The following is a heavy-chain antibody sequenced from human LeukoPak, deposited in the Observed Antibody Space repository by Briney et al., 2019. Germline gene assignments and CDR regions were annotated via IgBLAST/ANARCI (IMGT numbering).Heavy chain of an antibody. Sequence: GGSLRLSCAASGSTVSSNYMSWVRQAPGKGLEWVSVIYSGGSTYYADSVRGRFTISRDNSKNTLYLQMNSLGAEDTAVYYCARSFGESYFDYWGQGILVTVSS. J-gene: IGHJ4*02. D-gene: IGHD3-10*01. CDR3: ARSFGESYFDY. CDR1: GSTVSSNY. V-gene: IGHV3-53*01. CDR2: IYSGGST.